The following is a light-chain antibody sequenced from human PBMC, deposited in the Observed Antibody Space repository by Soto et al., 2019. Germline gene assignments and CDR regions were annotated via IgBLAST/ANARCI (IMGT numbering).Light chain of an antibody. Sequence: QSALTQPASVSGSPGQSITISCTGTSSDIGSYNLVSWYQPHPGKAPKLMIYEGSKRPSGVSNRFSGSKSGNTASLTISGLQAEDEDDYYCCSYAGSGWVFGGGTKVTVL. CDR3: CSYAGSGWV. J-gene: IGLJ3*02. CDR2: EGS. CDR1: SSDIGSYNL. V-gene: IGLV2-23*01.